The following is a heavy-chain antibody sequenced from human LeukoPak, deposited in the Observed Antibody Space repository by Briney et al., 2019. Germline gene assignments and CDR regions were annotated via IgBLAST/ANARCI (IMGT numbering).Heavy chain of an antibody. D-gene: IGHD6-19*01. CDR3: ARLGPASSGWPESFDY. V-gene: IGHV3-7*03. Sequence: GGSLRLSCAASGFTFSSYWMSWVRQAPGKGLEWVANIKRDGSEKYYVDSVKGRFTISRDNAKNSLDLQMNSLRVEDTAVYYCARLGPASSGWPESFDYWGQGTLVTVSS. CDR1: GFTFSSYW. J-gene: IGHJ4*02. CDR2: IKRDGSEK.